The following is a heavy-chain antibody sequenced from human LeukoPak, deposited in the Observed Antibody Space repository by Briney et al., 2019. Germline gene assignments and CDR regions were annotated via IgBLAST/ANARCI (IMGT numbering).Heavy chain of an antibody. D-gene: IGHD6-13*01. CDR3: ASADGIAAAGTE. J-gene: IGHJ4*02. Sequence: GGSLRLSCAASGFTFSSYWMHWVRQAPGKGLVWVSRINSDGSSTSYADSVKGRFTISRDNAKNSLYLQMNSLRAEDTAVYYCASADGIAAAGTEWGQGTLVTVSS. V-gene: IGHV3-74*01. CDR2: INSDGSST. CDR1: GFTFSSYW.